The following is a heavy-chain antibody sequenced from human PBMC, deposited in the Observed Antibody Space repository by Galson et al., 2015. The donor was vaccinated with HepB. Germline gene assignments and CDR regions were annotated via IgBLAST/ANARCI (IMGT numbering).Heavy chain of an antibody. J-gene: IGHJ3*02. CDR3: ARDRTPQGGKYTFDAFDT. Sequence: SLRLSCAASGFTFSSYAMHWVRQAPGKGLEWVALISYDGSNKYDADSVKGRFIISRDNSKNTLWLQMNSLRAEDTAVYYCARDRTPQGGKYTFDAFDTWGQGTMATVS. CDR1: GFTFSSYA. D-gene: IGHD2-2*02. V-gene: IGHV3-30-3*01. CDR2: ISYDGSNK.